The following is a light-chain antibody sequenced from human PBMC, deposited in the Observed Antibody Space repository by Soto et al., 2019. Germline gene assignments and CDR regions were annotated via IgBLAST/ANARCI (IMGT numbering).Light chain of an antibody. CDR2: GAS. V-gene: IGKV3-20*01. CDR1: QSVSNNY. Sequence: EIVLTQSPGTLSLSPGERATLSCRASQSVSNNYLAWYQQKPGQAPRLPIYGASNRATGIPDRFSGSGSGTDFTLTISRLEPEDFAVYYCQQYGTSPETFGQGTKVDIK. J-gene: IGKJ1*01. CDR3: QQYGTSPET.